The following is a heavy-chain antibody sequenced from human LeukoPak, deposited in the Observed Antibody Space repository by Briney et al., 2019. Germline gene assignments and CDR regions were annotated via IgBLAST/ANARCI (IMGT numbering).Heavy chain of an antibody. V-gene: IGHV3-11*04. D-gene: IGHD6-19*01. CDR1: GFTFSDYY. J-gene: IGHJ4*02. CDR2: ISSSGSTI. CDR3: ARDGVSYSSGWYTEFDY. Sequence: GGSLRLSCAASGFTFSDYYMSWIRQAPGKGLEWVSYISSSGSTIYYADPVRGGFTISRDNAKNSLYLQMNILRAEDTAVYYCARDGVSYSSGWYTEFDYWGQGTLVTVSS.